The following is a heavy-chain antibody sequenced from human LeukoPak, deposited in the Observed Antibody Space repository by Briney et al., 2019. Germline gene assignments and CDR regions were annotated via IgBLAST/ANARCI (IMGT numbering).Heavy chain of an antibody. D-gene: IGHD5-18*01. CDR3: ARGPRDTATVAYYYYGMDI. J-gene: IGHJ6*02. V-gene: IGHV3-21*01. Sequence: GGSLRLSCEVSEISFSSFHLNWVRQAPGKGLEWVSSISSRGSYIYYVDSVKGRFTTSRDYTRNSMYLQMNSLRAEDTAVYYCARGPRDTATVAYYYYGMDIWGQGTTVTVS. CDR1: EISFSSFH. CDR2: ISSRGSYI.